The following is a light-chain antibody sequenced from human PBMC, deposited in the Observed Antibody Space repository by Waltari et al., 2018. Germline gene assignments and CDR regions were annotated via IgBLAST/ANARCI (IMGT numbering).Light chain of an antibody. Sequence: LSCRASQSVSSFLAWYQEKPGQAPRLLIYGASTRATGIPARFSGSGSGTEFTLTISSLQSEDFAVYYCQQYNDWPPLTFGGGTKVEIK. CDR2: GAS. V-gene: IGKV3-15*01. J-gene: IGKJ4*01. CDR3: QQYNDWPPLT. CDR1: QSVSSF.